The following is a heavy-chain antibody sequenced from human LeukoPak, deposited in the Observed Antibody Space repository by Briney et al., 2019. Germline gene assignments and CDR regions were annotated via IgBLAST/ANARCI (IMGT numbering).Heavy chain of an antibody. CDR1: GFTFSSYG. V-gene: IGHV3-23*01. CDR3: AKDLGYDYVWGEGNFYDY. J-gene: IGHJ4*02. CDR2: ISGSGGNT. D-gene: IGHD3-16*01. Sequence: GGTLRLSCAASGFTFSSYGMSWVRQAPGKGLEWVSVISGSGGNTDYADSVKGRFTISRDNSKNTLYLQMNSLRAEDTAVYYCAKDLGYDYVWGEGNFYDYWGQGTLVTVSS.